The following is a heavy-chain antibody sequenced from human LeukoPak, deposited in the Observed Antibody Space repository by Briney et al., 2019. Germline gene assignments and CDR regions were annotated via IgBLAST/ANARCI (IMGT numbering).Heavy chain of an antibody. CDR3: AELGITMIGGV. Sequence: PGGSLRLSCAASGFTFSSYEMHWVRQAPGKGLEWVSYISSSGSTIYYADSVNGRFTISRDNAKNSLYLQMNSLRAEDTAVYYCAELGITMIGGVWGKGTTVTISS. D-gene: IGHD3-10*02. CDR1: GFTFSSYE. J-gene: IGHJ6*04. V-gene: IGHV3-48*03. CDR2: ISSSGSTI.